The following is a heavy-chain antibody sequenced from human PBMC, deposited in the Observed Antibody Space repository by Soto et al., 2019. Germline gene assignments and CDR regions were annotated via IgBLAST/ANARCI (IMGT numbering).Heavy chain of an antibody. CDR1: GYTFTTFW. D-gene: IGHD2-2*01. Sequence: GESLKISCTGFGYTFTTFWISWVRQMPGKGLEWMGRIDPRDSYVNYSPSFQGHVTISLDKSISTAYLQWGSLKASDTAMYYCARLFCSTTTCDSWFDPWGEGTLGT. J-gene: IGHJ5*02. CDR2: IDPRDSYV. V-gene: IGHV5-10-1*01. CDR3: ARLFCSTTTCDSWFDP.